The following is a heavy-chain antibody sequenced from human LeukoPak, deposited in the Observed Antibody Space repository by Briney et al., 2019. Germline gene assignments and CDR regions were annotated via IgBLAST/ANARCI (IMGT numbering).Heavy chain of an antibody. V-gene: IGHV4-61*02. CDR1: GGSISSGSYY. D-gene: IGHD5-12*01. CDR2: IYTSGST. CDR3: ATGVGLVTTITH. Sequence: TLSLTCTVSGGSISSGSYYWNWIRQPAGKGLEWIGRIYTSGSTNYNPSLKSRVTMSVDTSKNQFSLKLSSVTAADTAVYYCATGVGLVTTITHWGQGTLVTVSS. J-gene: IGHJ4*02.